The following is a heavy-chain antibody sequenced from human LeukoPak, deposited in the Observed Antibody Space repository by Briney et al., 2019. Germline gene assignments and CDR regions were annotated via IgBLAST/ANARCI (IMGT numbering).Heavy chain of an antibody. V-gene: IGHV3-23*01. J-gene: IGHJ5*02. D-gene: IGHD3-9*01. CDR2: ISGSGGST. Sequence: PGGSLRLSCAASGFTFSSYAMSWVRQAPGKGLEWVSAISGSGGSTYYADSVKGRFTISRDNSKNTLYLQMNSLRAEDTAVYYCAKERANFDWLHSAPSNWFDPWGQGTLVTVSS. CDR1: GFTFSSYA. CDR3: AKERANFDWLHSAPSNWFDP.